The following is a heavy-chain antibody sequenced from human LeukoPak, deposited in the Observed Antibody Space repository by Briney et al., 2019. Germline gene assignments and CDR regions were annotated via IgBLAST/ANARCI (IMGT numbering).Heavy chain of an antibody. Sequence: TSETLSLTCTVSGGSISSGSYYWSWIRQPAGKGLEWIGRIYTSGSTNYNLSLKSRVTISVDTSKNQFSLKLSSVTAADTAVYYCLGVRGRGYYYYMDVWGKGTTVTVSS. CDR3: LGVRGRGYYYYMDV. J-gene: IGHJ6*03. CDR2: IYTSGST. D-gene: IGHD3-10*01. CDR1: GGSISSGSYY. V-gene: IGHV4-61*02.